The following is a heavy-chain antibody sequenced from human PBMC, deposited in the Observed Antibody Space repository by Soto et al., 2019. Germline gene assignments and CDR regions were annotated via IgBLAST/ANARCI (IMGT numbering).Heavy chain of an antibody. CDR3: ARPGGAAADWFDP. CDR2: IYYSGST. Sequence: SETQSLTCTVSGGSISSSSYYWGWIRQPPGKGLEWIGSIYYSGSTYYNPSLKSRVTISVDTSKNQFSLKLSSVTAADTAVYYCARPGGAAADWFDPWGQGTLVTVSS. CDR1: GGSISSSSYY. V-gene: IGHV4-39*01. J-gene: IGHJ5*02. D-gene: IGHD6-13*01.